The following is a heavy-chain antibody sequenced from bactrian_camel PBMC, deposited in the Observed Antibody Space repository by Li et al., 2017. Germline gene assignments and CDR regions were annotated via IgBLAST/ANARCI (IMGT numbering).Heavy chain of an antibody. CDR2: IDANGVTT. CDR1: DNYRETMC. D-gene: IGHD6*01. CDR3: ATDTVSGTFYEHNY. V-gene: IGHV3S54*01. Sequence: HVQLVESGGGSAQAGGSLRLSCEAYDNYRETMCMGWFRQAPGKEREGVATIDANGVTTYYPTRLEGRFTISRDNAKNTVYLQMNNLTFADTALYYCATDTVSGTFYEHNYWGQGTQVTVS. J-gene: IGHJ4*01.